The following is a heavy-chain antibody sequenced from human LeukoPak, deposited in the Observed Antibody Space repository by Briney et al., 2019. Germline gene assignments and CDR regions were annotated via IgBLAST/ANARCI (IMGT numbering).Heavy chain of an antibody. CDR2: IRSKTDGATT. CDR1: GFTFKNAW. CDR3: ASVYWYFDL. V-gene: IGHV3-15*01. J-gene: IGHJ2*01. Sequence: GGSLRLSCAAAGFTFKNAWMAWVRQAPGKGLEWVGLIRSKTDGATTDYAAPVKGRFTISRDDSKNTLHLQMTSLKTEDTAVYYCASVYWYFDLWGLGTLVPVSA.